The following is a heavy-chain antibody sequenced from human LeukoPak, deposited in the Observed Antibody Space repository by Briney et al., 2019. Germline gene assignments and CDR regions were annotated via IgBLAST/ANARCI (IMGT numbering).Heavy chain of an antibody. D-gene: IGHD3-16*02. J-gene: IGHJ6*02. V-gene: IGHV3-30*03. Sequence: GGSLRLSCAAPGFTFSSYGMHWVRQSPGRGLEWVSFLSFDGSNEFYADSLKGRFTISRDNSKDTLYLQMDSLRAEDTALYYCAREEHDYVWGSYRYYYYYGIDVWGQGTTVTVSS. CDR1: GFTFSSYG. CDR2: LSFDGSNE. CDR3: AREEHDYVWGSYRYYYYYGIDV.